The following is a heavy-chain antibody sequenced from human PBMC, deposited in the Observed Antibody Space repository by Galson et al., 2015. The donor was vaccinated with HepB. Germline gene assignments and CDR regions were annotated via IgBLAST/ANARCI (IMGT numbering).Heavy chain of an antibody. CDR3: ARDNYYGSGRLGYFDY. J-gene: IGHJ4*02. V-gene: IGHV3-30-3*01. D-gene: IGHD3-10*01. CDR1: GFTFSSYA. Sequence: SLRLSCAASGFTFSSYAMHWVRQAPGKGLEWVAVISHDGSNKYYADSVKGRFTISRDNSKNTLYLQMNSLRAEDTAVYYCARDNYYGSGRLGYFDYWGQGTLVTVSS. CDR2: ISHDGSNK.